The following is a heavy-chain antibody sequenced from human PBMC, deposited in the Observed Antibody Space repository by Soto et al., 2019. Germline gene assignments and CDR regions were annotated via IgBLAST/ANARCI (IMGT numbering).Heavy chain of an antibody. CDR2: INPNSGGT. V-gene: IGHV1-2*04. D-gene: IGHD3-9*01. CDR3: ARDRPHYDILTTDYYYYGMDV. CDR1: GYTFTGYY. Sequence: ASVKVSCKASGYTFTGYYMHWVRQAPGQGLEWMGWINPNSGGTNYAQKFQGWVTMTRDTSISTAYMELSRLRSDDTAVYYCARDRPHYDILTTDYYYYGMDVWGQGTTVTVSS. J-gene: IGHJ6*02.